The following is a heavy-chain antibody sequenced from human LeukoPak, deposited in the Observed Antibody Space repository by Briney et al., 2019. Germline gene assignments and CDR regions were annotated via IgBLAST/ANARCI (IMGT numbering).Heavy chain of an antibody. D-gene: IGHD5-24*01. Sequence: ASVKVSCKASGYTFTGYYMHWVRQAPGQGLEWMGWINPSSGGTNYAQKFQGRVTMTRDTSISTAYMELSRLRSDDTAVYYCARDLETRDGYNYLHYWGQGTLVTVSS. V-gene: IGHV1-2*02. J-gene: IGHJ4*02. CDR3: ARDLETRDGYNYLHY. CDR2: INPSSGGT. CDR1: GYTFTGYY.